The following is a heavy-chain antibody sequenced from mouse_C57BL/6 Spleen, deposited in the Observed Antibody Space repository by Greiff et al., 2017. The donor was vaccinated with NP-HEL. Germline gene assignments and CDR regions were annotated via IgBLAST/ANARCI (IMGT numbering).Heavy chain of an antibody. CDR2: ISSGGSYT. CDR1: GFTFSSYG. J-gene: IGHJ1*03. D-gene: IGHD1-1*01. V-gene: IGHV5-6*01. CDR3: AGHSGSSFYWYFDV. Sequence: EVQGVESGGDLVKPGGSPKLSCAASGFTFSSYGMSWVRQTPDKRLEWVATISSGGSYTYYPDSVKGRFTISRDNAKNTLYLQMSSLKSEDTAMYYCAGHSGSSFYWYFDVWGTGTTVTVSS.